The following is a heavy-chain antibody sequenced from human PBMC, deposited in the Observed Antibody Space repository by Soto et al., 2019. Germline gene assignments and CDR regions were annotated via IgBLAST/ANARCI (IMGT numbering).Heavy chain of an antibody. V-gene: IGHV1-69*13. CDR1: GGTFSSYA. Sequence: KKLVASVKVSCKASGGTFSSYAISWVRQAPGQGLEWMGGIIPIFGTANYAQKFQGRVTITADESTSTAYMELSSLRSEDTTVYYCATEIDATTVTSLDYWGQGTLVTVSS. CDR3: ATEIDATTVTSLDY. J-gene: IGHJ4*02. CDR2: IIPIFGTA. D-gene: IGHD4-17*01.